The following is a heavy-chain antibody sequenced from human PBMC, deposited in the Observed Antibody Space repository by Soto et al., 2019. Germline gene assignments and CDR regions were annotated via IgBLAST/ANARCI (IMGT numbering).Heavy chain of an antibody. CDR1: GGSISSSSYY. J-gene: IGHJ4*02. V-gene: IGHV4-39*01. CDR2: IYYSGST. Sequence: QLQLQESGPGLVKPSETLSLTCTVSGGSISSSSYYWGWIRQPPGKGLEWIGSIYYSGSTYYNPSLKSRVTISVDTSKNQFSLKLGSVTAADTAVYYCARRIGYCSGGSCYDIDYWGQGTLVTVSS. CDR3: ARRIGYCSGGSCYDIDY. D-gene: IGHD2-15*01.